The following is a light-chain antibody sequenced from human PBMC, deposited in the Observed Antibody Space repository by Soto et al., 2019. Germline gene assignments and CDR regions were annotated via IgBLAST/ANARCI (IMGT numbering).Light chain of an antibody. V-gene: IGKV1-33*01. CDR1: QDINNY. J-gene: IGKJ1*01. Sequence: DIQMTQSPSSLSASVGDRVTITCQASQDINNYLNWYQQKPGKAPKLLIYDASNLETGVPSRFSGSGSGTDFTFTISSLPPEDIATYYCQQYDNLPPTWTFGQGTKVEIE. CDR2: DAS. CDR3: QQYDNLPPTWT.